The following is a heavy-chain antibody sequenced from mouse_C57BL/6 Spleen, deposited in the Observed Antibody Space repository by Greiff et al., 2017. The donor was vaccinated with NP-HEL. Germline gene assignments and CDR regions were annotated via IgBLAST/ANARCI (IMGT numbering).Heavy chain of an antibody. CDR3: ARWGDYGFDY. D-gene: IGHD2-4*01. CDR1: SYTFTSYW. Sequence: QVQLQQPGAELVKPGASVKLSCKASSYTFTSYWMQWVKQRPGQGLEWIGEIDPSDSYTNYNQKFKGKATLTVDTSSSTAYMQLSSLTSEDSAVYYCARWGDYGFDYWGQGTTLTVSS. V-gene: IGHV1-50*01. J-gene: IGHJ2*01. CDR2: IDPSDSYT.